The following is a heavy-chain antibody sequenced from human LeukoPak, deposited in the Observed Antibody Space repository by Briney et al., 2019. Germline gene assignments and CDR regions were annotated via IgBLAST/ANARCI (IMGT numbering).Heavy chain of an antibody. Sequence: GASVKVSCKASGGTFSSYAISWVRQAPGQGLEWMGGIIPIFGTANYAQKFQGRATITADKSTSTAYMELSSLRSEDTAVYYCARDRERVYYYDSSGYYSLKSWGQGTLVTVSS. J-gene: IGHJ4*02. CDR1: GGTFSSYA. D-gene: IGHD3-22*01. CDR3: ARDRERVYYYDSSGYYSLKS. CDR2: IIPIFGTA. V-gene: IGHV1-69*06.